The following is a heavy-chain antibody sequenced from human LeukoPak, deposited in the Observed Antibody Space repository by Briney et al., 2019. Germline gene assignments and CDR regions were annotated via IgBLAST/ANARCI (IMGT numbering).Heavy chain of an antibody. Sequence: SETLSLTCTVSGGSISSSSYYWGWIRQPPGKGLEWIGSIYYSGSTYYNPSLKSRVTISVDTSKNQFSLKLSSVTAADTAVYYCAGQAYSWYVSYYFDYWGQGTLVTVSS. J-gene: IGHJ4*02. V-gene: IGHV4-39*07. D-gene: IGHD6-13*01. CDR2: IYYSGST. CDR1: GGSISSSSYY. CDR3: AGQAYSWYVSYYFDY.